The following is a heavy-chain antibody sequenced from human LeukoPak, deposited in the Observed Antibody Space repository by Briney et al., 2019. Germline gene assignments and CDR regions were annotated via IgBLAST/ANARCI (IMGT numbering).Heavy chain of an antibody. D-gene: IGHD6-19*01. CDR3: VLRGAVAAADF. J-gene: IGHJ4*02. CDR1: GFTFSSYE. V-gene: IGHV3-48*03. Sequence: PGGSLRLSCAASGFTFSSYEMNWVRQAPGQGLEWVSYISSSGRPIYYADSVEGRFTISRDNAKNSLYLQMNSLRAEDTAVYYCVLRGAVAAADFWGQGTLVTVSA. CDR2: ISSSGRPI.